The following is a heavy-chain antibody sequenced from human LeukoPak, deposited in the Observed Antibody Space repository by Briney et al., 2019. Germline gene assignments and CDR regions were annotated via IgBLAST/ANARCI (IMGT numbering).Heavy chain of an antibody. CDR1: GGSLSNYY. Sequence: SETLSLTCTVSGGSLSNYYWSWLRQPPGKGLEWIGYIHYSGSTNYNPSLKSRATISVDTSKSQFSLKLSSVTAADTAVYYCARGYSSSWYYFDYWGQGTLVTVSS. CDR3: ARGYSSSWYYFDY. J-gene: IGHJ4*02. D-gene: IGHD6-13*01. CDR2: IHYSGST. V-gene: IGHV4-59*08.